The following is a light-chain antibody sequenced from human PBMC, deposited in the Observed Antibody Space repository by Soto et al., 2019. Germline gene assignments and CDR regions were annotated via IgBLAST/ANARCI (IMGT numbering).Light chain of an antibody. CDR1: QSISSY. V-gene: IGKV1-39*01. Sequence: IQVTQAPCSVFASVGNRVNITCRASQSISSYLNWYQQKPGKAPKLLIYAASSLQSGVPSRFSGSGSGTDFTLTISSLQPEDFATYYCQQSDSSPPPSGPETKVDIK. J-gene: IGKJ1*01. CDR2: AAS. CDR3: QQSDSSPPP.